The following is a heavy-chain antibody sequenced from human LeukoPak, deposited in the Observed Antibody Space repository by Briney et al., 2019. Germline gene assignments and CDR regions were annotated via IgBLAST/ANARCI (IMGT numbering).Heavy chain of an antibody. CDR1: GFTFSSYW. CDR2: ISTSSIYI. J-gene: IGHJ6*03. CDR3: ARGGVATITHYYYYMDV. D-gene: IGHD5-12*01. V-gene: IGHV3-21*04. Sequence: PGGSLRLSCAASGFTFSSYWMNWVRQAPGKGLEWVSSISTSSIYIYQADSVKGRFTVSRDNAKNSLYLQMNSLRAEDTAVYYCARGGVATITHYYYYMDVWGKGTTVTISS.